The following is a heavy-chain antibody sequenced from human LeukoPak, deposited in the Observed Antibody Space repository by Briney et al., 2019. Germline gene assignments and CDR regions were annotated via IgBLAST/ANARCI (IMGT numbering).Heavy chain of an antibody. CDR2: IYPGDSDT. V-gene: IGHV5-51*01. CDR3: ARHPGGMGATRVPGRTRVPGIDY. J-gene: IGHJ4*02. D-gene: IGHD1-26*01. CDR1: GYIFTSYW. Sequence: GESLKISCKGSGYIFTSYWIGWVRQMPGKGLEWMGIIYPGDSDTRYSPSFQGQVTISADKSISTAYLQWSSLKASDTAMYYCARHPGGMGATRVPGRTRVPGIDYWGQGTLVTVSS.